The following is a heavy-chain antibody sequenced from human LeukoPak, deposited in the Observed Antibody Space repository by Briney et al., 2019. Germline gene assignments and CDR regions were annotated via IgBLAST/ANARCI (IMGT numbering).Heavy chain of an antibody. J-gene: IGHJ6*03. V-gene: IGHV4-34*01. CDR2: MNPSGST. Sequence: SATLSLTRAVYGGSFSGYYWTWIRQPPEKGLEWIGEMNPSGSTNYNPSLKSRVTISVDTSKNQFSLELSSVTAADTAVYYCARGRQDVTMIVVVMTAVSYYLDVWGKGTTVTVS. CDR3: ARGRQDVTMIVVVMTAVSYYLDV. CDR1: GGSFSGYY. D-gene: IGHD3-22*01.